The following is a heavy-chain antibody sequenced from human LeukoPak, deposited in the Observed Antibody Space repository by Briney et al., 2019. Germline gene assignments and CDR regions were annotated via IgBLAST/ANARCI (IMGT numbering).Heavy chain of an antibody. CDR2: INPNSGGT. CDR1: GYTSTGYY. Sequence: GSVKVSCKASGYTSTGYYMHWVRQAPGQGLEWMGRINPNSGGTNYAQKFQGRVTMTRDTSINTAYMELSRLRSDDTAVYYCARAKVDTAMVWPDWYPIDYWGQGTLVTVSS. D-gene: IGHD5-18*01. CDR3: ARAKVDTAMVWPDWYPIDY. J-gene: IGHJ4*02. V-gene: IGHV1-2*06.